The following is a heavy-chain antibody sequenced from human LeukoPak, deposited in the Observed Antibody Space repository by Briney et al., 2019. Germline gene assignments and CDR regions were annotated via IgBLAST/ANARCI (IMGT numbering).Heavy chain of an antibody. CDR1: GGSFSGYY. D-gene: IGHD6-19*01. CDR2: INHSGST. CDR3: GSMYSSGWYALDV. Sequence: PSETLSLTCAVYGGSFSGYYWGWIRQPPGKGLEWIGEINHSGSTNYNPSLKSRVTISVDTSKNQFSLKLSSVTAADTAVYYCGSMYSSGWYALDVWGQGTTVTVSS. J-gene: IGHJ6*02. V-gene: IGHV4-34*01.